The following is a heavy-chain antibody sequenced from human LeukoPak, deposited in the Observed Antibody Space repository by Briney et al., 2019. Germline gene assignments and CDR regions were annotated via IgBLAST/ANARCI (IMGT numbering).Heavy chain of an antibody. V-gene: IGHV3-30-3*01. CDR1: GFTFSSYA. CDR2: ISFDGSNK. Sequence: PGRSLRLSCAASGFTFSSYAMHWIRQVPGKGLEWVAVISFDGSNKYYADSVKGRFTISRDNSKNTLYLQMNSLRAEDTAVYYCASLGRTIFGVVTDPLRRWFDPWGQGTLVTVSS. J-gene: IGHJ5*02. D-gene: IGHD3-3*01. CDR3: ASLGRTIFGVVTDPLRRWFDP.